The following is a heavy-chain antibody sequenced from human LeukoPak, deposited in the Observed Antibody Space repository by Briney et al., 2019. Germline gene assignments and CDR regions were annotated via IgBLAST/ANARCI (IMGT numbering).Heavy chain of an antibody. CDR3: ARAPYYESSGPL. D-gene: IGHD3-22*01. CDR1: GFTFSSYW. CDR2: INSDGSST. V-gene: IGHV3-74*01. Sequence: PGGSLRLSCAASGFTFSSYWMHWVRQAPGKGLVWVSRINSDGSSTSCADSVKGRFTISRDNAKNSVYLEMNSLRVEDTAVYFCARAPYYESSGPLWGQGTLVTVST. J-gene: IGHJ4*02.